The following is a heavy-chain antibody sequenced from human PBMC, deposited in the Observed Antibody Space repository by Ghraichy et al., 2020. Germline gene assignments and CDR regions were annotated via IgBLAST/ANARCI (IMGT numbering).Heavy chain of an antibody. D-gene: IGHD3-22*01. Sequence: GESLNISCAASGFTFSSYAMSWVRQAPGKGLEWVSAISGSGGSTYYADSVKGRFTISRDNSKNTLYLQMNSLRAEDTAVYYCAKDSSYYYDSSGYYVPGMDVWGQGTTVTVSS. CDR2: ISGSGGST. V-gene: IGHV3-23*01. J-gene: IGHJ6*02. CDR3: AKDSSYYYDSSGYYVPGMDV. CDR1: GFTFSSYA.